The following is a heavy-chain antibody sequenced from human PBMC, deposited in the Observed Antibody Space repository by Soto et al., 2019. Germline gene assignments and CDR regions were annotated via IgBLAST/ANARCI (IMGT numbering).Heavy chain of an antibody. D-gene: IGHD2-2*01. CDR1: DFSFTIHG. J-gene: IGHJ4*02. Sequence: QIQLVQSGPEVKNPGASLKVSCKAYDFSFTIHGISSVRHAPGKGLEWMGWTTLYNGNTNYAQQFQGRVTMTTDTSTSTGYMELRSLRSDDTAMYFCAIYHLELFRFDYWGQGTLLTVSS. V-gene: IGHV1-18*04. CDR2: TTLYNGNT. CDR3: AIYHLELFRFDY.